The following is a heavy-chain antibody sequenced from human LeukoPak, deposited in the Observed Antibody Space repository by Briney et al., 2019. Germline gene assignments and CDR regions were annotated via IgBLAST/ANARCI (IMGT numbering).Heavy chain of an antibody. CDR2: IYYSGST. CDR3: ARAGCSGGSCYGSRGAFDI. J-gene: IGHJ3*02. Sequence: PQTLSLTCTVSGGPISNSPYYWGWIRQPPGKGLEWIGNIYYSGSTYYNPSLKSRVTISVDTSKNQFSLRLTSVTAADMAVYYCARAGCSGGSCYGSRGAFDIWGQGTMVTVSS. D-gene: IGHD2-15*01. V-gene: IGHV4-39*07. CDR1: GGPISNSPYY.